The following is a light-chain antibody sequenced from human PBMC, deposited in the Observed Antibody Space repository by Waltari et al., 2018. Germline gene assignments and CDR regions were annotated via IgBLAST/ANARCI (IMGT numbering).Light chain of an antibody. V-gene: IGKV4-1*01. J-gene: IGKJ2*01. Sequence: DIVMTQSPDSLAVSLGGRATINCKSSQSVLFTSNSKNYLAWYQQKPGQPPKLLIYWACTRASGVPDRFSGSGSGTDFTLTISSLQAEDVAVYYCQHYYTPSYTFGHGTKLEIK. CDR2: WAC. CDR1: QSVLFTSNSKNY. CDR3: QHYYTPSYT.